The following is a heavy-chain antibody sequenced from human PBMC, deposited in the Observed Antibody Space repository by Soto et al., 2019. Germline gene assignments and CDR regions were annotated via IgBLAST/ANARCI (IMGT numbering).Heavy chain of an antibody. V-gene: IGHV3-30*18. D-gene: IGHD3-3*01. CDR2: ISYDGSNK. CDR3: AKDITICGVVIRYYYGMDV. CDR1: GFTFSSYG. J-gene: IGHJ6*02. Sequence: QVQLVESGGGVVQPGRSLRLSCAASGFTFSSYGMHWVRQAPGKGLEWVAVISYDGSNKYYADSVKGRFTISRDNSKNTLYLQMTSLRAEDTAVYYCAKDITICGVVIRYYYGMDVWGQGTTVTVSS.